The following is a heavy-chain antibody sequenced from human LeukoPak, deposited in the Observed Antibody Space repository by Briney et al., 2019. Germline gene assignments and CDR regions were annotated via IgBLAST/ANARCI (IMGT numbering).Heavy chain of an antibody. D-gene: IGHD3-22*01. Sequence: LSGGSLRLSCAASGFTFSSYAMSWVRQAPGKGLEWVSAISGSGGSTYYADSVKGRFTISRDNSKNTLYLQMNSLRAEDTAVYYCAKSHINYYDSSGCFDYWGQGTLVTVSS. CDR2: ISGSGGST. V-gene: IGHV3-23*01. CDR3: AKSHINYYDSSGCFDY. CDR1: GFTFSSYA. J-gene: IGHJ4*02.